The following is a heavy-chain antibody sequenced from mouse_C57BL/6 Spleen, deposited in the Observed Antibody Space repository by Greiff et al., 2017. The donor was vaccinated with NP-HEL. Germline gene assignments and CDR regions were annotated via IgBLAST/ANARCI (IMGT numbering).Heavy chain of an antibody. CDR2: ISSGSSTI. D-gene: IGHD2-2*01. V-gene: IGHV5-17*01. CDR3: ARGGYDGAYAMDY. CDR1: GFTFSDYG. J-gene: IGHJ4*01. Sequence: DVKLVESGGGLVKPGGSLKLSCAASGFTFSDYGMHWVRQAPEKGLEWVAYISSGSSTIYYADTVKGRFTISRDNAKNTLFLQMTSLRSEDTAMYYCARGGYDGAYAMDYWGQGTSVTVSS.